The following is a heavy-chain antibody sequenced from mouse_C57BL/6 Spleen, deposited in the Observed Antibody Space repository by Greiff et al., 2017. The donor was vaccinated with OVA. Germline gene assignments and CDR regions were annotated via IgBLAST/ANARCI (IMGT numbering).Heavy chain of an antibody. CDR3: ARGGSSYCWYFDV. J-gene: IGHJ1*03. V-gene: IGHV3-6*01. CDR1: GYSITSGYY. D-gene: IGHD1-1*01. CDR2: ISYDGSN. Sequence: DVKLQESGPGLVKPSQSLSLTCSVTGYSITSGYYWNWIRQFPGNKLEWMGYISYDGSNNYNPSLKNRISITRDTSKNQFFLKLNSVTTEDTATYYCARGGSSYCWYFDVWGTGTTVTVSS.